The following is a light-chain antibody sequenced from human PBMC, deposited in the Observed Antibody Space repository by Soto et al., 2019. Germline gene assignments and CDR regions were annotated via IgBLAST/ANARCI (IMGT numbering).Light chain of an antibody. CDR3: QQSLTPKT. J-gene: IGKJ1*01. CDR1: ESVSSIY. CDR2: GAS. V-gene: IGKV3-20*01. Sequence: EVLMTQSPATLSVSPGERATLSCRASESVSSIYVAWYQQKPGQAPTLLIYGASTRATGIPDRFSGSGSGTDFTLTIDRLEPEDFAVYYCQQSLTPKTFGQGTKVDIK.